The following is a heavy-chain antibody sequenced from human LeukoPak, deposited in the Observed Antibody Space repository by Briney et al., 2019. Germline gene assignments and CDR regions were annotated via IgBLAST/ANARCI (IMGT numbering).Heavy chain of an antibody. J-gene: IGHJ6*03. Sequence: ASVKVSCKTSGYTFTDYYIHWVRQAPGQGLEWMGWMNPNSGNTGYAQKFQGRVTITADKSTSTAYMELSSLRSEDTAVYYCARDRYRTYYDFWSGYSHYMDVWGKGTTVTVSS. D-gene: IGHD3-3*01. CDR2: MNPNSGNT. CDR3: ARDRYRTYYDFWSGYSHYMDV. V-gene: IGHV1-8*03. CDR1: GYTFTDYY.